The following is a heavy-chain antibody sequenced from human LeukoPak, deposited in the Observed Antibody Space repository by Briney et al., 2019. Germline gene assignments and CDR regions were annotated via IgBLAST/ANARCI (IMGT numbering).Heavy chain of an antibody. CDR3: ARDGPYCGGDCYYYYYMDV. CDR2: ISSSSSTI. V-gene: IGHV3-48*01. D-gene: IGHD2-21*02. J-gene: IGHJ6*03. CDR1: GFTFGDYA. Sequence: LSGGSLGLSCTASGFTFGDYAMTWVRQAPGKGLEWVSYISSSSSTIYYADSVKGRFTISRDNAKNSLYLQMNSLRAEDTAVYYCARDGPYCGGDCYYYYYMDVWGKGTTVTVSS.